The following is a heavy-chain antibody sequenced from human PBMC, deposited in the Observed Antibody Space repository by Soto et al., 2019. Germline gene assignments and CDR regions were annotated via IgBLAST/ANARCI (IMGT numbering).Heavy chain of an antibody. D-gene: IGHD3-9*01. CDR3: AKDLNFADYDILTGSNFDY. J-gene: IGHJ4*02. Sequence: GGSLRLSCAASGFTFSSYAMSWVRQAPGKGLEWVSAISGSGGSTYYADSVKGRFTISRDNSKNTLYLQMNSLRAEDTAVYYCAKDLNFADYDILTGSNFDYWGQGTLVTVSS. CDR2: ISGSGGST. CDR1: GFTFSSYA. V-gene: IGHV3-23*01.